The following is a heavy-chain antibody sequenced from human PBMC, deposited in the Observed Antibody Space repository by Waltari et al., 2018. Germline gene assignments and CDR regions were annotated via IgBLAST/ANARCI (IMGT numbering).Heavy chain of an antibody. CDR3: ARDRGYCGGDCYKNLDS. V-gene: IGHV3-7*01. Sequence: EVQLVESGGGLVQPGGSLRLSCEAFGFTFSDFWMTWVRQAPGKGLEWGANIKKDGSEKYYVDSVKGRFTVSRDNAKNSLYLQMSSLRAEDTAIYYCARDRGYCGGDCYKNLDSWGQGTLVAVSS. D-gene: IGHD2-21*01. CDR2: IKKDGSEK. J-gene: IGHJ4*02. CDR1: GFTFSDFW.